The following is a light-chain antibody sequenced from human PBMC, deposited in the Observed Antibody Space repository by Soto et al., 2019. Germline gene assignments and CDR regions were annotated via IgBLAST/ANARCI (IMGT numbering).Light chain of an antibody. J-gene: IGKJ3*01. CDR1: QSVSSSY. V-gene: IGKV3-20*01. Sequence: EIVLTQSPGTLSLSPGERATLSCRASQSVSSSYLAWYQQKPGQAPRLLIYGASSRATGIPDRFSGSGSETEFTLTISRLEPEDFAVYYCQQYGSSPTTFGPGTKVDIK. CDR2: GAS. CDR3: QQYGSSPTT.